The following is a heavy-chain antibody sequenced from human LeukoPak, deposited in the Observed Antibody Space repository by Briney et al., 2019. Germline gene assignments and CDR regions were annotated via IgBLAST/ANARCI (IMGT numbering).Heavy chain of an antibody. D-gene: IGHD3-16*01. Sequence: GGSLRLSCAASGFTFSVSAMHWVRQASGKGLEWVGRIRSKANSYATAYAASVKGRFTISRDDSKNTAYLQMNSLKTEDTAVYYCTASRGVWGALDAWDDAFDIWGQGTMVTVSS. CDR1: GFTFSVSA. J-gene: IGHJ3*02. V-gene: IGHV3-73*01. CDR3: TASRGVWGALDAWDDAFDI. CDR2: IRSKANSYAT.